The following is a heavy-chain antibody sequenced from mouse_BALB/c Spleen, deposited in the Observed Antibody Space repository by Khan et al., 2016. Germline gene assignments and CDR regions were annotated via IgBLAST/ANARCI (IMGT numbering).Heavy chain of an antibody. J-gene: IGHJ3*01. V-gene: IGHV2-9*02. CDR1: GFSLTNSG. D-gene: IGHD6-1*01. CDR3: AKVELKQPPSFAS. CDR2: IWPGGST. Sequence: QVQLKESGPGLVALSQSLSITCTVSGFSLTNSGVHWIRQPPGKGLEWLGVIWPGGSTDYNSAPMSRLSLTNDNSQNHVLLTLSSLQTDDTSINYSAKVELKQPPSFASWVQGPLVVVA.